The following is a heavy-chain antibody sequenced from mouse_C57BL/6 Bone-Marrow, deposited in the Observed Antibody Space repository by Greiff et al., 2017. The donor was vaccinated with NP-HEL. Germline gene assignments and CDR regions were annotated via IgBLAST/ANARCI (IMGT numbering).Heavy chain of an antibody. Sequence: EVQLQQSGPELVKPGVSVKMSCKASGYTFTDYNMHWVKQSHGKSLEWIGYINPNNGGTSYNQKFKGKATLTVNKSSSTAYMERRSLTSEDSAVYYCAREEDYYGYDEGAWFAYWGQGTLVTVSA. CDR2: INPNNGGT. J-gene: IGHJ3*01. CDR1: GYTFTDYN. CDR3: AREEDYYGYDEGAWFAY. V-gene: IGHV1-22*01. D-gene: IGHD2-2*01.